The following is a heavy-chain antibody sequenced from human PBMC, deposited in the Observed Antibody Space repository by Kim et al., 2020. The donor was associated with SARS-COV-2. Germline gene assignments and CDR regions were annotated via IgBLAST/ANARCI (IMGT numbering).Heavy chain of an antibody. CDR2: IIPIFGTA. CDR3: ARGESEQLPDPLDF. D-gene: IGHD6-13*01. CDR1: GGTFSSYA. Sequence: SVKVSCKASGGTFSSYAISWVRQAPGQGLEWMGGIIPIFGTANYAQKFQGRVTITADESTSTAYMELSSLRSEDTAVYYCARGESEQLPDPLDFWGQGTLVTVSS. V-gene: IGHV1-69*13. J-gene: IGHJ4*02.